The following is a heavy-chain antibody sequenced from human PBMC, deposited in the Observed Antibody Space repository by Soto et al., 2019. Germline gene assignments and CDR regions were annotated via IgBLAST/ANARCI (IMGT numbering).Heavy chain of an antibody. CDR2: ISFEGSHK. V-gene: IGHV3-30-3*01. J-gene: IGHJ4*02. D-gene: IGHD6-13*01. Sequence: QVQLVESGGGVVQPGRSLTLSCEASGFAIRNNAIHWVRQAPGKGLEWVAVISFEGSHKYYADSVKGRFTVSRDNSKNTVSLQMDRLTSEDSSLYYCVRAAGIAAAGSSQGVLWGQGTRVTVSS. CDR3: VRAAGIAAAGSSQGVL. CDR1: GFAIRNNA.